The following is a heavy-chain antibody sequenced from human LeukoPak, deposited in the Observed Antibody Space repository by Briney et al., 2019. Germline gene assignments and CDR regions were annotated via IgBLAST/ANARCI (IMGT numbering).Heavy chain of an antibody. CDR3: ARGSLRCSSTSCYRY. J-gene: IGHJ4*02. CDR1: GFTFDDYG. CDR2: LNWNGAST. V-gene: IGHV3-20*04. D-gene: IGHD2-2*01. Sequence: RAGGSLRLSCAASGFTFDDYGLSWVRQVPGKGLEWVSGLNWNGASTGYADSVKGRFTISRDNAKNSLYLQMNSLRAEDTAVYYCARGSLRCSSTSCYRYWGQGTLVTVSS.